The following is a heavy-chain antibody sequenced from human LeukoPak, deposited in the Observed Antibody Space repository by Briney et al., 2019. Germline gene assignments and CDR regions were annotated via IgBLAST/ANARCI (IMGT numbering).Heavy chain of an antibody. D-gene: IGHD3-10*01. CDR3: TTDGVGYPMVRSY. J-gene: IGHJ4*02. CDR2: IKSKTDGGTT. Sequence: GGSLRLSCAASGFTFSSYAMSWVRQAPGKGLEWVGRIKSKTDGGTTDYAAPVKGRFTISRDDSKNTLYLQMNSLKTEDTAVYYCTTDGVGYPMVRSYWGQGTLVTVSS. CDR1: GFTFSSYA. V-gene: IGHV3-15*01.